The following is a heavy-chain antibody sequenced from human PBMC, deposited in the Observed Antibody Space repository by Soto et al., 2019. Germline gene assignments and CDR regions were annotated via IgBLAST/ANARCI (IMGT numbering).Heavy chain of an antibody. CDR1: GYTFTSYG. CDR3: ARVIASAADFDY. V-gene: IGHV1-18*01. J-gene: IGHJ4*02. Sequence: QVQLVQSGAEVKKPGASVKVSCKASGYTFTSYGLSWVRQAPGQGLEWMGWISAYNRNTNYAQKLQGRVTMTTDTSPRTAYMELRSLRSDDPAVFYCARVIASAADFDYWGKGTLVTVSS. D-gene: IGHD6-13*01. CDR2: ISAYNRNT.